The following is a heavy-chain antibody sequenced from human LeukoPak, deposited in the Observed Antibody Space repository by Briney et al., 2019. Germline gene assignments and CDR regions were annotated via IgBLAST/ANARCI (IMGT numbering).Heavy chain of an antibody. CDR1: GYSFTSYW. D-gene: IGHD4-17*01. V-gene: IGHV5-10-1*01. CDR2: IDPSDSYT. Sequence: GESLKISCKGSGYSFTSYWISWVRPMPGKGLEWMGRIDPSDSYTNYSPSFQGHVTISADKSISTAYLQWSSLKASDTAMYYCASRYGEDYYYGMDVWGQGTTVTVSS. CDR3: ASRYGEDYYYGMDV. J-gene: IGHJ6*02.